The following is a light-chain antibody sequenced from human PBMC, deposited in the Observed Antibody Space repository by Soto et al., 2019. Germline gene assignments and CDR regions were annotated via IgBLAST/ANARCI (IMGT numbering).Light chain of an antibody. J-gene: IGKJ1*01. Sequence: EVVLTQSPGTLSLSPGERASLSCRASQSVSNSFLAWYQQKAGQSPRLLIYAASARAIGIPDRFSGSGSGTDFTLTISRLEPEDFAVYYCQQYGSSPQTFGQGTKVDIK. CDR3: QQYGSSPQT. V-gene: IGKV3-20*01. CDR2: AAS. CDR1: QSVSNSF.